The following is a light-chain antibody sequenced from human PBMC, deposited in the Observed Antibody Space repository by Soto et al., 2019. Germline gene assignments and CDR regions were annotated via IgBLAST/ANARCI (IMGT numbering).Light chain of an antibody. CDR3: QQYGTSPWT. CDR2: GAS. Sequence: IVMPQSPATLSVSPGARATLSCRAGQTIYSNVAWYQQRPGQAPRLLIHGASSRATGIPDRFSGSGSGTDFTLTISSLEPEDVAVYYCQQYGTSPWTFGLGTKVDIK. CDR1: QTIYSN. V-gene: IGKV3-20*01. J-gene: IGKJ1*01.